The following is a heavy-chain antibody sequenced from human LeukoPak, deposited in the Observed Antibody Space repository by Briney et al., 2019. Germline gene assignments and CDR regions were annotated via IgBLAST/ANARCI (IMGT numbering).Heavy chain of an antibody. V-gene: IGHV1-18*01. CDR3: ASLLSGSYRLGDY. CDR1: GYTFTSYG. J-gene: IGHJ4*02. CDR2: ISAYNGNT. Sequence: GASVKVSCKASGYTFTSYGISWVRQAPGQGLEWMGWISAYNGNTNYAQKFQGRVTITTDESTSTAYMELSSLRSEDTAVYYCASLLSGSYRLGDYWGQGTLVTVSS. D-gene: IGHD1-26*01.